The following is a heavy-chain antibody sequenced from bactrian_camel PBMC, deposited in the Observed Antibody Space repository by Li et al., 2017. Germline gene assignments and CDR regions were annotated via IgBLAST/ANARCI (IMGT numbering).Heavy chain of an antibody. V-gene: IGHV3S40*01. D-gene: IGHD2*01. CDR3: AAHRYYLGYNY. Sequence: VQLVESGGGLVQPGGSLRLSCAASGFTFSPYSMSWVRQAPGKGLEWVSAINPGGGSTYYTDSVKGRFAISRDNAKNTVYLQMNNLQSEDTALYYCAAHRYYLGYNYWGQGTQVTVS. CDR1: GFTFSPYS. J-gene: IGHJ4*01. CDR2: INPGGGST.